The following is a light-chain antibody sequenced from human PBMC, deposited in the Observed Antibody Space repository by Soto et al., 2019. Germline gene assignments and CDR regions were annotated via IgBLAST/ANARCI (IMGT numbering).Light chain of an antibody. Sequence: EIVLTQSPATLSLSPGDRATLSCRASQSVSSDLAWYQQKPGQAPRLLIYDASNRDTGIPSRFSGSGSGTDFTLTLSSLDPEDFADYYCQQRSNWPPTFGPGTKVDIK. CDR3: QQRSNWPPT. CDR2: DAS. V-gene: IGKV3-11*01. CDR1: QSVSSD. J-gene: IGKJ3*01.